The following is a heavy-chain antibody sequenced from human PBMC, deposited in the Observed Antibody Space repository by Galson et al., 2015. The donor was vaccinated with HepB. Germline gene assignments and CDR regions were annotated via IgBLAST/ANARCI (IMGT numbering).Heavy chain of an antibody. CDR1: GGSISSSSYY. Sequence: SETLSLTCTVSGGSISSSSYYWGWIRQPPGKGLEWIGSIYYSGSTYYNPSLKNRITISVDTSKNQFSLKLSSVTAADTAVYYCARQGEYQLLYGNNWFDPWGQGTLVTVSS. D-gene: IGHD2-2*02. V-gene: IGHV4-39*01. CDR3: ARQGEYQLLYGNNWFDP. CDR2: IYYSGST. J-gene: IGHJ5*02.